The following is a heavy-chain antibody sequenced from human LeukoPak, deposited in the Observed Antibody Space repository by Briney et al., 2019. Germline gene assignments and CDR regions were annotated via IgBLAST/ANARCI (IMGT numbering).Heavy chain of an antibody. D-gene: IGHD3-9*01. V-gene: IGHV1-2*02. CDR2: INGKSGAT. Sequence: ASVKVSCKASGFTFTDHYLHWVRQVPGQGLEWMGWINGKSGATFYAQKFQGRITMTRDTSISTMYLEVNSLTTDDTAVYYCVRDFDWGPDYWGQGTLVAVSS. J-gene: IGHJ4*02. CDR3: VRDFDWGPDY. CDR1: GFTFTDHY.